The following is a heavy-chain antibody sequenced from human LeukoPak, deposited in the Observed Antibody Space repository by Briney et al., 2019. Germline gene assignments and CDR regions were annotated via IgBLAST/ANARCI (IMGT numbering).Heavy chain of an antibody. CDR2: IYYSGSA. D-gene: IGHD6-19*01. Sequence: SETLSLTCTVSGGSISSSSYYWGWIRQPPGTGLEWIGSIYYSGSAYYNPSLKSRVTISVDTSKNQFSLKLSSVTAADTAVYYCARVLGSGWHPSWFDPWGQGTLVTVSS. J-gene: IGHJ5*02. CDR3: ARVLGSGWHPSWFDP. CDR1: GGSISSSSYY. V-gene: IGHV4-39*07.